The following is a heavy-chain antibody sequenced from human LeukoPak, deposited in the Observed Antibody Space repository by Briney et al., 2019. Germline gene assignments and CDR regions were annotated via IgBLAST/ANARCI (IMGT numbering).Heavy chain of an antibody. J-gene: IGHJ4*02. Sequence: GGSLRLSCAASGFTFSSYWMTWVRQAPGRGLEWVANIHQDGSIQFYVDSVKGRFTISRDNSKNTLYLQMNSLRAEDTALYYCARDVYSSTPNFFEYWGQGTRVTVSS. CDR3: ARDVYSSTPNFFEY. CDR1: GFTFSSYW. CDR2: IHQDGSIQ. V-gene: IGHV3-7*01. D-gene: IGHD6-19*01.